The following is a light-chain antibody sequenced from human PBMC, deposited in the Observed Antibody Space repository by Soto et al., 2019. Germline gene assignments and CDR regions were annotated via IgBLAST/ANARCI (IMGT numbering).Light chain of an antibody. CDR1: QSISSY. CDR3: QHYNSYSEA. V-gene: IGKV1-5*01. J-gene: IGKJ1*01. CDR2: DAS. Sequence: DIQMTQSPSSLSASVGDRVTITCWASQSISSYLNWYQQKPGKAPKLLIYDASSLESGVPSRLRGSGYGTELTITISSMQPDDFETYYCQHYNSYSEAFGQGTKVDIK.